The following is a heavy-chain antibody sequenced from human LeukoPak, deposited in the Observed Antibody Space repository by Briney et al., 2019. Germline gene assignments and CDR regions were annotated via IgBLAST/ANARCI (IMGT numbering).Heavy chain of an antibody. CDR1: GFTFSSCA. D-gene: IGHD5-18*01. CDR3: VTSLDTTMGFDS. CDR2: ISGNGVGT. J-gene: IGHJ4*02. V-gene: IGHV3-23*01. Sequence: GGSLRLSCAASGFTFSSCAMTWVRQAPGKGLEWISAISGNGVGTYYADSVKGRFTISRDNSKNRLYLEMNSLRGEDTAIYYCVTSLDTTMGFDSWGQGTLVTVSS.